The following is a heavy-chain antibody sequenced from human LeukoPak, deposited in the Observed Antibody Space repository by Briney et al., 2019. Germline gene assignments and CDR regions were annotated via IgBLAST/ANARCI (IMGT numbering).Heavy chain of an antibody. Sequence: SETLSLTCAVYGGSFSGYYWSWIRQPPGKGLEWIGEINHSGSTNYNPSLKSRVTISVDTSKNQFSLKLSSVTAADTAVYYCARGPTLYSYGSTQANYFDYWGQGTLVTVSS. D-gene: IGHD5-18*01. CDR1: GGSFSGYY. CDR3: ARGPTLYSYGSTQANYFDY. V-gene: IGHV4-34*01. CDR2: INHSGST. J-gene: IGHJ4*02.